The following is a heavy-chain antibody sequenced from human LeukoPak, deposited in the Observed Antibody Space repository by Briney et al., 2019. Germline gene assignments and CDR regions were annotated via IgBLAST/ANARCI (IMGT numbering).Heavy chain of an antibody. D-gene: IGHD2-15*01. J-gene: IGHJ3*02. CDR2: LSYDGSNK. Sequence: HSGGSLRLSCAASGFTFSNYAMHWVRQAPGKGLEWVAVLSYDGSNKYYADSVKGRFTFSRDNSKNTLYLQMNSLRAEDTAVYYCARDRCSGGSCHAFDIWGQGTVVTVSS. CDR1: GFTFSNYA. V-gene: IGHV3-30-3*01. CDR3: ARDRCSGGSCHAFDI.